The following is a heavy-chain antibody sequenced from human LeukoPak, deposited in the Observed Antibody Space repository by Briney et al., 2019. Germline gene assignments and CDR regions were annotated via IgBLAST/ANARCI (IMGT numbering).Heavy chain of an antibody. CDR3: ARWMDY. CDR2: IYHSGST. V-gene: IGHV4-38-2*02. Sequence: RPSETLSLTCTVSGYSISSAYWSWIRQPPGKGLEWIGSIYHSGSTYYNPSLKSRVTMSVDTSRNQFSLKLTSVTAADTAVYYCARWMDYWGQGTLVTVSS. CDR1: GYSISSAY. D-gene: IGHD2-2*03. J-gene: IGHJ4*02.